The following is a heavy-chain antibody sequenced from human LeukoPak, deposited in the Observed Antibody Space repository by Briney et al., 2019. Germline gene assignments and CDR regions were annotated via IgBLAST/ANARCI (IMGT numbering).Heavy chain of an antibody. CDR3: ARFSSIAAALDY. V-gene: IGHV4-4*07. D-gene: IGHD6-13*01. CDR2: IYTSGTT. CDR1: GGSISNYY. Sequence: PSETLSLTCTVSGGSISNYYWSWIRQPAGKGLEWIGRIYTSGTTHYNPSLKSRVTMSVDTSKNQFSLNLSSVTAADTAVYYCARFSSIAAALDYWGLGTLVTVSS. J-gene: IGHJ4*02.